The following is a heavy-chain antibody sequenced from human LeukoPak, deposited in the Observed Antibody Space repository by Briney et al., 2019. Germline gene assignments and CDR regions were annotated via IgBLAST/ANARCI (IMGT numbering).Heavy chain of an antibody. Sequence: ASVKVSCKASGYTFTGYYMHWVRQAPGQGLEWMGWINPNSGGTNYAQKFQGRVTMTRDTSISTAYMELSRLRSDDTAVYYCARRGSSVGGSYYSFDYWGQGTLVTVSP. J-gene: IGHJ4*02. CDR1: GYTFTGYY. CDR3: ARRGSSVGGSYYSFDY. V-gene: IGHV1-2*02. D-gene: IGHD1-26*01. CDR2: INPNSGGT.